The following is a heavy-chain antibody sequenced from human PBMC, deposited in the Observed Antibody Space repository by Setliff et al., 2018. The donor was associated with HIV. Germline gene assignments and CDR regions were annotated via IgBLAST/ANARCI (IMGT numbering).Heavy chain of an antibody. J-gene: IGHJ3*02. V-gene: IGHV4-34*01. Sequence: ASETLSLTCAVYGGSFSGYYWSWIRQPPGKGLEWIGEINHSGSTNYNPSLKSRVTISVDTSKNQFSLKLSSVTAADTAVYYCARDSGQSFPTAFDIWGQGTMVTVS. CDR2: INHSGST. CDR1: GGSFSGYY. D-gene: IGHD1-26*01. CDR3: ARDSGQSFPTAFDI.